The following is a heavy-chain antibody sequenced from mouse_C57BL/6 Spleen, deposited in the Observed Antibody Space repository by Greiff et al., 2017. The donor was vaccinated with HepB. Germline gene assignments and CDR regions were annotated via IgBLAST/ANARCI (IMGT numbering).Heavy chain of an antibody. J-gene: IGHJ4*01. CDR1: GYTFTSYG. V-gene: IGHV1-81*01. CDR3: ARGGDSSGYLYAMDY. Sequence: QVQLQQSGAELARPGASVKLSCKASGYTFTSYGISWVKQRTGQGLEWIGEIYPRSGNTYYNEKFKGKATLTADKSSSTAYMELRSLTSEDSAVYFCARGGDSSGYLYAMDYWGQGTSVTVSS. CDR2: IYPRSGNT. D-gene: IGHD3-2*02.